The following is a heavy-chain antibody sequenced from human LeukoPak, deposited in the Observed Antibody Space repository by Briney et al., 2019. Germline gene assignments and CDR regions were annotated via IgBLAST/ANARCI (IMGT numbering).Heavy chain of an antibody. CDR1: GFTFSSYW. CDR3: TRAPVTTWAHDY. Sequence: PGGSLRLSCAASGFTFSSYWMYWVRQAPGKGLVWVSRINSDGSSTTYADSVKGRFTISRDNAKKTLYLQMSSLRAEVTAVYYCTRAPVTTWAHDYWGQGTLVTVSS. V-gene: IGHV3-74*01. J-gene: IGHJ4*02. CDR2: INSDGSST. D-gene: IGHD4-17*01.